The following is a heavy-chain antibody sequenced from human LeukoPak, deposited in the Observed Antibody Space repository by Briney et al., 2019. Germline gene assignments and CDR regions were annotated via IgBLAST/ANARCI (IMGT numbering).Heavy chain of an antibody. CDR3: ARPAAAGTRDRPFDY. V-gene: IGHV1-46*01. CDR2: INPSGGST. D-gene: IGHD6-13*01. J-gene: IGHJ4*02. Sequence: ASVKVSCKASGYTFTSYYMHWVRQAPGQGLEWMGIINPSGGSTSYAQKFQGRVTMTRDMSTSTVYMELSSLRSEDTAVYYCARPAAAGTRDRPFDYWGQGTLVTVSS. CDR1: GYTFTSYY.